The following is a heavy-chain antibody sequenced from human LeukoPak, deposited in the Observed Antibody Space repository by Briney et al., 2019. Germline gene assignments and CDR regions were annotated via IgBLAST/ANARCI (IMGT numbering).Heavy chain of an antibody. CDR3: ARRLAATPGDDTFDI. D-gene: IGHD2-15*01. CDR1: GFTFSSYW. V-gene: IGHV3-7*01. CDR2: IKQDGSEK. Sequence: GGSLRLSCAASGFTFSSYWMSWVRQAPGKGLEWVANIKQDGSEKYYVDSVKGRFTISGDNAKNSLFLQMNSLRADDTAVYYCARRLAATPGDDTFDIWGQGTMVTVSS. J-gene: IGHJ3*02.